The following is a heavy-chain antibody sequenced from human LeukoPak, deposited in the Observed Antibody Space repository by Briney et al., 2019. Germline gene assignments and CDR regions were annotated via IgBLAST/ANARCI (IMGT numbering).Heavy chain of an antibody. Sequence: GGSLRLSCAASGFTFSSYSMNWVRRAPGKGLEWVSSISSSSSYIYYADSVKGRFTISRDNAKNSLYLQMNSLRAEDTAVYYCARGDYGDRYYYYYYGMDVWGQGTTVTVSS. CDR2: ISSSSSYI. D-gene: IGHD4-17*01. J-gene: IGHJ6*02. V-gene: IGHV3-21*01. CDR3: ARGDYGDRYYYYYYGMDV. CDR1: GFTFSSYS.